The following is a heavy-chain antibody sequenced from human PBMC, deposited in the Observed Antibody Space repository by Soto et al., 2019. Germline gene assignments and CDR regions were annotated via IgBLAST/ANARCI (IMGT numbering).Heavy chain of an antibody. V-gene: IGHV4-34*01. CDR3: ARGYDTALAPIF. Sequence: PSETLSLTCAVYGGSFISYHCSCSRQTPWKGLEWIVEINHLTTTNYNPSLKSRVIISLDTPKNQFSLKLSSVTAADTAVYYCARGYDTALAPIFWGQGILVTVSS. D-gene: IGHD5-18*01. CDR2: INHLTTT. CDR1: GGSFISYH. J-gene: IGHJ4*02.